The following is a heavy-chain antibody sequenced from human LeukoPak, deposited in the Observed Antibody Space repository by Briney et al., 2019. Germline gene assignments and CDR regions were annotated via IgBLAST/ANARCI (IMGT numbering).Heavy chain of an antibody. V-gene: IGHV4-38-2*02. Sequence: PSETLSLTCNVSGYSISSGYYWGWIRQPPGKGLEWIGSMYHSGSAYYNPSLKSRVTISIDTSKNQLSLRLRSVTAADTAVYYCARDRGDANPGSSLGFDYWGQGTLVTVSS. CDR3: ARDRGDANPGSSLGFDY. J-gene: IGHJ4*02. D-gene: IGHD2-21*02. CDR1: GYSISSGYY. CDR2: MYHSGSA.